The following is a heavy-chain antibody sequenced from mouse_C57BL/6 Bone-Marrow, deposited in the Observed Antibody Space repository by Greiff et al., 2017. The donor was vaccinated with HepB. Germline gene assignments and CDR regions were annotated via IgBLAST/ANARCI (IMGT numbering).Heavy chain of an antibody. D-gene: IGHD2-2*01. Sequence: QVHVKQSGAELVRPGASVKLSCKASGYTFTDYYINWVKQRPGQGLEWIARIYPGSGNTYYNEKFKGKATLTAEKSSSTAYMQLSSLTSEDSAVYFCARLVYWYFDVWGTGTTVTVSS. V-gene: IGHV1-76*01. CDR2: IYPGSGNT. CDR1: GYTFTDYY. J-gene: IGHJ1*03. CDR3: ARLVYWYFDV.